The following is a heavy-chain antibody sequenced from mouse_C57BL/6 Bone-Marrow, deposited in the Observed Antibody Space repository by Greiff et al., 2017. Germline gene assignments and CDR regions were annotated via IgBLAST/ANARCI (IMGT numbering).Heavy chain of an antibody. CDR2: IYPRSGNT. J-gene: IGHJ3*01. CDR1: GYTFTSYG. CDR3: ARSYSNYFWFAY. Sequence: VQLQQSGAELARPGASVKLSCKASGYTFTSYGISWVKQRTGQGLEWIGEIYPRSGNTYYNEKFKGKATMTADKSSSTGYMELRSLTSEDSAVYFCARSYSNYFWFAYWGQGTLVTVSA. D-gene: IGHD2-5*01. V-gene: IGHV1-81*01.